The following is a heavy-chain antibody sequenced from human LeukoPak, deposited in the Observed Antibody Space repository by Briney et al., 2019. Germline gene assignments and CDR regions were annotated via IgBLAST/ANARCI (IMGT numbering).Heavy chain of an antibody. CDR3: ARAKGHLWSGYWGWGYPDYYYYYMDV. J-gene: IGHJ6*03. CDR1: GYTFTSYG. Sequence: GASVKVSCKASGYTFTSYGISWVRQAPGQGLEWMGWISAYNGNTNYAQKLQGRVTMTTDTSTSTAYMELRSLRSDDTAVYYCARAKGHLWSGYWGWGYPDYYYYYMDVWGKGTTVTVSS. CDR2: ISAYNGNT. D-gene: IGHD3-3*02. V-gene: IGHV1-18*01.